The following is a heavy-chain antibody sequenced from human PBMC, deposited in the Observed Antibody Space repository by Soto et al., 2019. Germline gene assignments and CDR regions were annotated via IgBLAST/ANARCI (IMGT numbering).Heavy chain of an antibody. CDR1: GFTFSSYW. J-gene: IGHJ3*02. D-gene: IGHD3-10*01. CDR3: ARRGGIDAFDI. Sequence: GGSLRLSCAASGFTFSSYWMHWVRQAPGKGLVWVSRINSDGSSTSYADSVKGRSTISRDNAKNTLYLQMNSLRAEDTAVYYCARRGGIDAFDIWGQGTMVTVSS. V-gene: IGHV3-74*01. CDR2: INSDGSST.